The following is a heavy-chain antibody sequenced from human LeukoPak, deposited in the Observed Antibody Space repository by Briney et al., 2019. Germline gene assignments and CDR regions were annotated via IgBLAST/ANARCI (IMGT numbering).Heavy chain of an antibody. Sequence: GGSLRLSCAASGFTLSSYWMHCVRQAPGEGVVWVSRINSDGSSTSYAGSAKGRLTIYRDTAKNTLYLQMNSLRAEDTAVYYCARDHGYSSGWYTEDFQHWGQGTLVTVSS. CDR2: INSDGSST. V-gene: IGHV3-74*01. CDR1: GFTLSSYW. D-gene: IGHD6-19*01. J-gene: IGHJ1*01. CDR3: ARDHGYSSGWYTEDFQH.